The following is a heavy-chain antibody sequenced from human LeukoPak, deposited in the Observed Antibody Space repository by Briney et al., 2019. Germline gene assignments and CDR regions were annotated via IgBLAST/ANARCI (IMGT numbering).Heavy chain of an antibody. J-gene: IGHJ3*02. V-gene: IGHV4-59*08. D-gene: IGHD4-17*01. Sequence: SETLSLTCTVSGGFISSHFWSWIRQPPGKGLEWIAYIYYSGSTDYNPSLKGRVTISVDTSKNQFSLKLSSVTAADTAVYYCARQTMTTADAFDIWGQGTMVTVSS. CDR3: ARQTMTTADAFDI. CDR2: IYYSGST. CDR1: GGFISSHF.